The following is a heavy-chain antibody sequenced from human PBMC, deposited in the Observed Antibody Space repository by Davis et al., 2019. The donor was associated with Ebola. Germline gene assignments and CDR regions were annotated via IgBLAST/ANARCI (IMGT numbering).Heavy chain of an antibody. V-gene: IGHV5-51*01. CDR1: GYSFTSYW. CDR2: IYPGDSDT. CDR3: ARRHRGEWELPVHYGMDV. Sequence: GESLKISCKGSGYSFTSYWIVWVRQMPGKGLEWMGIIYPGDSDTRYSPSFQGQVTISADKSISTAYLQWSSLKASDTAMYYCARRHRGEWELPVHYGMDVWGQGTTVTVSS. J-gene: IGHJ6*02. D-gene: IGHD1-26*01.